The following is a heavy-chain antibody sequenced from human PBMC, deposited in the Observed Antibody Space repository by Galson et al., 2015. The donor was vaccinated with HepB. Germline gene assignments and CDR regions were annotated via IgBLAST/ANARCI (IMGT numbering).Heavy chain of an antibody. CDR1: GFTFSTYS. CDR2: ISSSSSYI. V-gene: IGHV3-21*01. D-gene: IGHD2-15*01. CDR3: ARDTVVVVVAALVFAI. J-gene: IGHJ3*02. Sequence: SLRLSCAASGFTFSTYSMNWVRQAPGKGLEWVSPISSSSSYIYYADSVKGRFTISRDNAKNSLYLQMNSLRAEDTAVYYCARDTVVVVVAALVFAIWGQGTMVTVSS.